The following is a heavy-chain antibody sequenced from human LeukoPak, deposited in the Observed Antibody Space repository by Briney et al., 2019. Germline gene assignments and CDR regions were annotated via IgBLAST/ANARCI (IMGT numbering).Heavy chain of an antibody. CDR1: GFTFSSYA. Sequence: GGSLRLSCAASGFTFSSYAMSLVRQAPGKGLEWVSAISGSGGSTYYADSVKGRFTISRDNSKNTLYLQMNSLRAEDTAVYYCAKDFFYGSGSYYIIGYFDYWGQGTLVTVSS. D-gene: IGHD3-10*01. CDR3: AKDFFYGSGSYYIIGYFDY. J-gene: IGHJ4*02. CDR2: ISGSGGST. V-gene: IGHV3-23*01.